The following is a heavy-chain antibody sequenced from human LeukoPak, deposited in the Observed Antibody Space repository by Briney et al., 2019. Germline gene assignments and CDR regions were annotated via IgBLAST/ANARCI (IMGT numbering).Heavy chain of an antibody. J-gene: IGHJ3*02. V-gene: IGHV4-39*07. CDR3: ARDGLAYCGGDCYADAFDI. CDR1: GGSISSSSYY. D-gene: IGHD2-21*02. Sequence: SETLSLTCTVSGGSISSSSYYWGWIRQPPGKGLEWIWSIYYSGSTYYNPSLKRRVTISVDTSKNQFSLKLSSVTAADTAVYYCARDGLAYCGGDCYADAFDIWGQGTMVTVSS. CDR2: IYYSGST.